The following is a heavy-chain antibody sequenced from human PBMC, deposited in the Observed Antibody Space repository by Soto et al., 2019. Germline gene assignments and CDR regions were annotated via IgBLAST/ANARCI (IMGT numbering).Heavy chain of an antibody. CDR1: GHISGHYG. Sequence: QVQLVQSAPELTKPGASVKVSCRVSGHISGHYGISWVRLRAGQGLEWMGWISAHRGHTNYAHKFRGRVTMTTDPSTATVSMELTNLLSDDTAVYFFARDGDQWDQRFCDNWGQGTMVTVSS. J-gene: IGHJ4*02. CDR2: ISAHRGHT. CDR3: ARDGDQWDQRFCDN. D-gene: IGHD1-26*01. V-gene: IGHV1-18*01.